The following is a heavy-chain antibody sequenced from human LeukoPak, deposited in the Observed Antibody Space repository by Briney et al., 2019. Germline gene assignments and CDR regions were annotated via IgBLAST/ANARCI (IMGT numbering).Heavy chain of an antibody. CDR1: GFTFSSYS. D-gene: IGHD2-8*02. V-gene: IGHV3-21*01. J-gene: IGHJ6*03. CDR3: AKDPGARVRGYYMDV. CDR2: ISSSSSYI. Sequence: GGSLRLSCAASGFTFSSYSMNWVRQAPGKGLEWVSSISSSSSYIYYADSVKGRFTISRDNAKNSLYLQMNSLRAEDTAVFYCAKDPGARVRGYYMDVWGKGTTVTVSS.